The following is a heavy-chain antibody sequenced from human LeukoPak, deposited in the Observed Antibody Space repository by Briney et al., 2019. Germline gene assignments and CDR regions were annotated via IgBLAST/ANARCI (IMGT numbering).Heavy chain of an antibody. V-gene: IGHV3-23*01. J-gene: IGHJ4*02. CDR1: GFTFSSSA. CDR2: ISDSGGDS. CDR3: AKGGSYAPLDY. D-gene: IGHD1-26*01. Sequence: GGSLRLSGTASGFTFSSSAMTWVRQAPGKGLEWVSAISDSGGDSIYTDSVKDRFTISRDNSKNTLYLQMNSLRAEDTAVYYCAKGGSYAPLDYWGQGTLVTVSS.